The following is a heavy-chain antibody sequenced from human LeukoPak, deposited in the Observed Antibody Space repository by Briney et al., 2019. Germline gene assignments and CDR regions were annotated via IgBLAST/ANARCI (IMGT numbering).Heavy chain of an antibody. CDR2: IYSGGST. CDR1: GFTFSSSA. V-gene: IGHV3-53*01. Sequence: GGSLRLSCAASGFTFSSSAMSWVRQAPGKGLEWVSVIYSGGSTYYADSVKGRFTISRDNSKNTLYLQMNSLRAEDTAVYYCARSWGFDYWGQGTLVTVSS. CDR3: ARSWGFDY. D-gene: IGHD7-27*01. J-gene: IGHJ4*02.